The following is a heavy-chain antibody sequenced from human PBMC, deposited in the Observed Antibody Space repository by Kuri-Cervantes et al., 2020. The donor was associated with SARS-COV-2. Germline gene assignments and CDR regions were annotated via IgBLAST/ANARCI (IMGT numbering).Heavy chain of an antibody. CDR1: GGSISSSSYY. J-gene: IGHJ4*02. CDR3: ARRGAVAGTVPFFDY. CDR2: IYYSGST. Sequence: ESLKISCTVSGGSISSSSYYWGWICQPPGKGLEWIGSIYYSGSTYYNPSLKSRVTISVDTFKNQFSLKLSSVTAADTAVYYCARRGAVAGTVPFFDYWGQGTLVTVSS. V-gene: IGHV4-39*01. D-gene: IGHD6-19*01.